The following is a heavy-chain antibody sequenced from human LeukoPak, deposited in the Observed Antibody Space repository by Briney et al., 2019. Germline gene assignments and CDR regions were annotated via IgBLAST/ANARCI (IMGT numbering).Heavy chain of an antibody. CDR2: ISYDGSNK. D-gene: IGHD5-18*01. J-gene: IGHJ6*02. V-gene: IGHV3-30*04. Sequence: GGSLRLSCAASGFTFSSYAMHWVRQAPGKGLEWVAVISYDGSNKYYADSVKGRFTISRDNSKNTLYLQMNSLRAEDTAVYYCATGIQLWKEAGMDVWGQGTTVTVSS. CDR3: ATGIQLWKEAGMDV. CDR1: GFTFSSYA.